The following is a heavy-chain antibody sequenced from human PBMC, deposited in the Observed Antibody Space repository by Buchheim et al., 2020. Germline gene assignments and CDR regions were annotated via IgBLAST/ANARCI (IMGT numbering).Heavy chain of an antibody. D-gene: IGHD6-19*01. Sequence: QVQLQESGPGLVKPSETLSLTCTVSGGSISSYYWSWIRQPPGKGLEWIGYIYYSGSTNYNPSLKSRVTISVDPSKNQFSLKLSSVTAADTAVYHCARERVAVAPDWYFDLWGRGTL. CDR3: ARERVAVAPDWYFDL. V-gene: IGHV4-59*01. CDR1: GGSISSYY. CDR2: IYYSGST. J-gene: IGHJ2*01.